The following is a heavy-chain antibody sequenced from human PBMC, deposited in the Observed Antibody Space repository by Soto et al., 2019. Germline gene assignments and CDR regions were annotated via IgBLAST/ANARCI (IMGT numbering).Heavy chain of an antibody. V-gene: IGHV4-61*01. D-gene: IGHD1-26*01. CDR2: IYYSGST. CDR1: GGSVSSGSYY. J-gene: IGHJ4*02. Sequence: SETLSLTCTVSGGSVSSGSYYWSWIRQPPGKGLEWIGYIYYSGSTNYNPSLKSRVTISVDTSKNQFSLKLSSVTAADTAVYYCARDRRSYYGIDYWGQGTLVTVFS. CDR3: ARDRRSYYGIDY.